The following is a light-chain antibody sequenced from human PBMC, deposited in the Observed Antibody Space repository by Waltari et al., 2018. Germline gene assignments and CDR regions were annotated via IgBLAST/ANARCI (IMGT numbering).Light chain of an antibody. CDR3: QSSDISATWV. CDR2: KEN. CDR1: ALPTQY. V-gene: IGLV3-25*03. J-gene: IGLJ3*02. Sequence: SYALTQLPSVSVSPGQTARITCSGDALPTQYVYWYQQKSGQAPILVIYKENKGASGIPERFSCSTSGTTKTLTISGGQAEDEADYYCQSSDISATWVFGGGTKLTVL.